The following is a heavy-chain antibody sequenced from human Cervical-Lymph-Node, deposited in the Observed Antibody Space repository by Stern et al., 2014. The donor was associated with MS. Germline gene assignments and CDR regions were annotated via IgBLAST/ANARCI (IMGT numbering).Heavy chain of an antibody. D-gene: IGHD6-13*01. J-gene: IGHJ4*02. CDR1: GYTFTNYA. Sequence: QVQLVQSGAEVKKPGASVKVSCKASGYTFTNYALHWVRQAPGQRPEGMGWIHPGNGDAKYSQNFQDRVTITRDTSANTVYMELRSLRVEDTAMYYCARGYSTTYLDYWGQGTLVTVSS. V-gene: IGHV1-3*01. CDR2: IHPGNGDA. CDR3: ARGYSTTYLDY.